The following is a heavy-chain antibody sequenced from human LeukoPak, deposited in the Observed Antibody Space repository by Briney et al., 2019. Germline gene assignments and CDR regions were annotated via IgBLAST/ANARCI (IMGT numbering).Heavy chain of an antibody. D-gene: IGHD5-24*01. V-gene: IGHV4-34*01. CDR3: ARHRGSRWLQPFDY. J-gene: IGHJ4*02. CDR1: GESLSGYY. CDR2: INHSGST. Sequence: SETLSLTCGVYGESLSGYYWSWIRQPPGKRLEWIGEINHSGSTNYNPSLKSRVTMSLDTSKNQFSLKLSSVTAADTAVYYCARHRGSRWLQPFDYWGQGTLVTVSS.